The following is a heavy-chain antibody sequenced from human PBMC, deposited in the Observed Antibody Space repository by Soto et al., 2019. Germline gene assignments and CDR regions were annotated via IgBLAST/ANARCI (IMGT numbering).Heavy chain of an antibody. V-gene: IGHV1-69*01. CDR3: ARPKYYYDSSGYYPFDY. J-gene: IGHJ4*02. Sequence: QVQLVQSGAEVKKPGSSVKVSCKASGDTLSSYAISWVRQAPGQGLEWMGGIIPIFGTANYAQKFQGRVTITADESTSTAYMELSSLRSEDTAVYYCARPKYYYDSSGYYPFDYWGQGTLVTVSS. D-gene: IGHD3-22*01. CDR1: GDTLSSYA. CDR2: IIPIFGTA.